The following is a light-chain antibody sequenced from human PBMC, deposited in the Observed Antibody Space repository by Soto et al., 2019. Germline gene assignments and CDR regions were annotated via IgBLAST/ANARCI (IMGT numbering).Light chain of an antibody. CDR3: SSYTTSSTLLYV. J-gene: IGLJ1*01. CDR1: SSDVGGYNS. Sequence: QSALTQPASVSGSPGQSITISCTGTSSDVGGYNSVSWYQQHPGKAPKLMIYEVSNRPSGVSNRFSGSKSGNTASLTISGLQAEVEADYYCSSYTTSSTLLYVFGTGTKLTVL. CDR2: EVS. V-gene: IGLV2-14*01.